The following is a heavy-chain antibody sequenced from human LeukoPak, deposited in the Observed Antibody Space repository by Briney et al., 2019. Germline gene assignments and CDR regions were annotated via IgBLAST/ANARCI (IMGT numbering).Heavy chain of an antibody. D-gene: IGHD3-22*01. CDR2: IWYDGSNK. Sequence: GGSLRLSCAASGFTFSSYGMHWVRQAPGKGLEWVAVIWYDGSNKYYADSVKGRLTISRDNSKNTLYLQMNSLRAEDTAVYYCARDQEDYYDSSGYYSYYFDYWGQGTLVTVSS. J-gene: IGHJ4*02. CDR1: GFTFSSYG. CDR3: ARDQEDYYDSSGYYSYYFDY. V-gene: IGHV3-33*01.